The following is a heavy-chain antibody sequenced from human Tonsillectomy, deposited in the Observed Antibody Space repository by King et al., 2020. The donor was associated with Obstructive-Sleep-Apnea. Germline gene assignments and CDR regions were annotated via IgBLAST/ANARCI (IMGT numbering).Heavy chain of an antibody. CDR2: IFYSGST. V-gene: IGHV4-39*07. D-gene: IGHD3-22*01. CDR3: ARAMEIVFVISHLLDAFDI. CDR1: GGSISSSSYY. Sequence: LQLQESGPGLVKPSETLSLTCTVSGGSISSSSYYWGWIRQPPGKGLEWIGSIFYSGSTYYNPSLKSRVTISMDTSKNQFSLKLSSVTAADAAVYYCARAMEIVFVISHLLDAFDIWGQGTMVTVSS. J-gene: IGHJ3*02.